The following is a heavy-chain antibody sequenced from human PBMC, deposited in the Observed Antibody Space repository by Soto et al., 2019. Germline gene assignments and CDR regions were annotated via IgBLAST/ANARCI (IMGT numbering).Heavy chain of an antibody. CDR2: IWYDGSNT. CDR3: AIAMAGECHPFDY. J-gene: IGHJ4*01. D-gene: IGHD6-19*01. CDR1: GFFLRDFG. Sequence: PGGSLRLPWVASGFFLRDFGMHWVRQAPGKGLEWVSVIWYDGSNTYQGESVKGRFTMSRDISKNTLYLQMDSLRPEDTAFYYCAIAMAGECHPFDYWGHGTLVTVSS. V-gene: IGHV3-33*01.